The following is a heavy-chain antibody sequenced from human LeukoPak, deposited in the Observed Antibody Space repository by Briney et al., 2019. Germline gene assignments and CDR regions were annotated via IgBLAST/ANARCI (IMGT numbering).Heavy chain of an antibody. J-gene: IGHJ4*02. D-gene: IGHD1-14*01. CDR1: GFTFSSYS. CDR2: ILTSGGTI. V-gene: IGHV3-48*01. Sequence: TGGSLRLSCVGSGFTFSSYSMHWVRQAPGKGLEWVSYILTSGGTIHYADSVKGRFTISRDNAKDSLYLQMNSLRVEDTAVYYCAGVRGSSLTTSYFDYGGQGTLVTVS. CDR3: AGVRGSSLTTSYFDY.